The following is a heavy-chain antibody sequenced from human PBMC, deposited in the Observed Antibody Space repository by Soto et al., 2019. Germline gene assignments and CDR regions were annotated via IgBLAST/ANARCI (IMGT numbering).Heavy chain of an antibody. CDR1: GFTFSSYA. CDR3: ASLYSSSAGVYYYYYYGMDV. Sequence: QVQLVESGGGVVQPGRSLRLSCAASGFTFSSYAMHWVRQAPGKGLEWVAVISYDGSNKYYADSVKGRFTISRDNSKNTLYLQMNSLRAEDTAVYYCASLYSSSAGVYYYYYYGMDVWGQGTTVTVSS. V-gene: IGHV3-30-3*01. CDR2: ISYDGSNK. J-gene: IGHJ6*02. D-gene: IGHD6-6*01.